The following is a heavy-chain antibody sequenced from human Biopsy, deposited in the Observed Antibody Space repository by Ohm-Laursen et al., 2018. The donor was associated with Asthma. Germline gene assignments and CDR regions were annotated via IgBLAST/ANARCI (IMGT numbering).Heavy chain of an antibody. CDR1: GGSITSSSYY. V-gene: IGHV4-39*01. D-gene: IGHD3-22*01. J-gene: IGHJ4*02. Sequence: SETLSLTCTVSGGSITSSSYYWGWIRQPPRKGMEWIGSMYHSGSPYYHPSLKSRATISVDTSKNQLSLKMSSVTAADTAVYFCVRHQYSSSWSTFDYWGQGALVTVSS. CDR2: MYHSGSP. CDR3: VRHQYSSSWSTFDY.